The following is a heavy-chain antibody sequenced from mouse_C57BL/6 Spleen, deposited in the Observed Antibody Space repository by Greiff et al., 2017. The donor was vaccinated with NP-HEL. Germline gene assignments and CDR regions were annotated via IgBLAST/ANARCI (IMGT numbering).Heavy chain of an antibody. D-gene: IGHD3-3*01. V-gene: IGHV1-76*01. CDR1: GYTFTDYY. J-gene: IGHJ2*01. CDR3: AREEGWGHFDY. Sequence: QVQLQQSGAELVRPGASVKLSCKASGYTFTDYYINWVKQRPGQGLEWIARIYPGSGNTYYIEKFKGKATLTAEKSSSTAYMQLSSLTSEDSAVYFCAREEGWGHFDYWGQGTTLTVSS. CDR2: IYPGSGNT.